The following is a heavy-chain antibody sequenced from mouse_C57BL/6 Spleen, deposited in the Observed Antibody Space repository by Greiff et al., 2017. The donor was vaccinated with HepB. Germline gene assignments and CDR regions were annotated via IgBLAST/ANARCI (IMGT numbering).Heavy chain of an antibody. CDR2: IWSDGST. Sequence: VQLQESGPGLVAPSQSLSITCTVSGFSLTSYGVHWVRQPPGKGLEWLVVIWSDGSTTYNSALKSRLSISKDNSKSQVFLKMNSLQTDDTAMYYCARHGDYDIYYAMDYWGQGTSVTVSS. D-gene: IGHD2-4*01. V-gene: IGHV2-6-1*01. J-gene: IGHJ4*01. CDR1: GFSLTSYG. CDR3: ARHGDYDIYYAMDY.